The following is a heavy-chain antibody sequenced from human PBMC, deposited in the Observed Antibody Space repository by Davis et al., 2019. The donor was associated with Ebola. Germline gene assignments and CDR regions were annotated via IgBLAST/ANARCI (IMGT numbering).Heavy chain of an antibody. CDR3: AAGEYDYSNFVGTF. Sequence: AASVKVSCKASGYTFTSYGISWVRQAPGQGLEWMGWISPYNGDTAYAQKVRGRVTMTTDTSTRTAYMELRSLRSDDTAVYYCAAGEYDYSNFVGTFWGQGTLVTVSS. CDR1: GYTFTSYG. V-gene: IGHV1-18*01. J-gene: IGHJ4*02. CDR2: ISPYNGDT. D-gene: IGHD4-11*01.